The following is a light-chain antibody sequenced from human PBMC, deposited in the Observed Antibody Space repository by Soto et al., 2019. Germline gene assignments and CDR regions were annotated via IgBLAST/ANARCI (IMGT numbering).Light chain of an antibody. V-gene: IGKV3-20*01. J-gene: IGKJ1*01. CDR2: GVS. Sequence: EIVLTQSPGTLSLSPGERATLSCRASLSVSSDYLAWYQQKPGQSPRLLVYGVSSRATGIPDRFSGSGSVTDFTLPISRLEPEDLAVYYCQQYGSSPMTFGQGTKVEIQ. CDR1: LSVSSDY. CDR3: QQYGSSPMT.